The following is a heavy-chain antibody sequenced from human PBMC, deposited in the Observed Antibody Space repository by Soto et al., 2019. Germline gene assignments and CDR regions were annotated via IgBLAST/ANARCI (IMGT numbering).Heavy chain of an antibody. V-gene: IGHV3-23*01. J-gene: IGHJ4*02. CDR1: GFTFSSYA. Sequence: EVQLLESGGGLVQPGGSLRLSCAASGFTFSSYAMTWVRRAPGKGLEWVAAISGSGNSAYYADAVKGLVTISRDSSKNRLNLQINSLRAEDTSVYFCAKDLSSSWYPQYWGQGTLVTVSS. CDR2: ISGSGNSA. D-gene: IGHD6-13*01. CDR3: AKDLSSSWYPQY.